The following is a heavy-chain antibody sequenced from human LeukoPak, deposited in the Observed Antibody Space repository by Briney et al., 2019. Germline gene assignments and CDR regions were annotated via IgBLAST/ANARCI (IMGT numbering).Heavy chain of an antibody. D-gene: IGHD6-19*01. Sequence: PSETLSLTCTVSGGSISSSSYYWGWIRQPPGKGLEWIGSIYYSGSTYYNPSLKSRVTISVDTSKNQFSLNLTSVTAADTAVYYCARAYSSGSYYGLDVWGQGTSITVSS. CDR2: IYYSGST. CDR1: GGSISSSSYY. V-gene: IGHV4-39*07. CDR3: ARAYSSGSYYGLDV. J-gene: IGHJ6*02.